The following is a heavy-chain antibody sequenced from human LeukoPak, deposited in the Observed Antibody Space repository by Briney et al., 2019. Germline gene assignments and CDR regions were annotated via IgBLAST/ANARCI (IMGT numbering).Heavy chain of an antibody. Sequence: GASVTVSCKASGYTFSNYGISWVRLAPGQGLEWLGWISAYNGNTHYAQKLQGRVTLTTDTSTSTAYMEVRSLRSDDTAVYFCARVIPDYYDSSGYPLFFDYWGQGTLVTVSS. CDR1: GYTFSNYG. J-gene: IGHJ4*02. D-gene: IGHD3-22*01. CDR2: ISAYNGNT. V-gene: IGHV1-18*01. CDR3: ARVIPDYYDSSGYPLFFDY.